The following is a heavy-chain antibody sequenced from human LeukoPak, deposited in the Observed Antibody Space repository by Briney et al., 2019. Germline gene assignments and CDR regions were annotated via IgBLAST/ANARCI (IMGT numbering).Heavy chain of an antibody. CDR2: IYYSGST. V-gene: IGHV4-39*01. D-gene: IGHD6-13*01. CDR1: GGSISSSSYY. CDR3: ARRGSSWYLPFDP. Sequence: SETLSLTCTVSGGSISSSSYYWGWIRQPPGKGLEWIGSIYYSGSTYHNPSLKSRVTISVDTSKNQFSLKLSSVTAADTAVYYCARRGSSWYLPFDPWGQGTLVTVSS. J-gene: IGHJ5*02.